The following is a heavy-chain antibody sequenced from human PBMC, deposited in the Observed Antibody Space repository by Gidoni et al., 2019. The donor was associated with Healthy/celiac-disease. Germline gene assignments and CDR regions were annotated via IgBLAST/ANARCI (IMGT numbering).Heavy chain of an antibody. CDR2: ISSSSSYI. V-gene: IGHV3-21*01. Sequence: EVQLVEPGGGLVKPGGYLRLSCAASGLTFSSDSMNWVRQAPGKGLEWVSSISSSSSYIYYADSVKGRFTISRDNAKNSLYLQMNSLRAEDTAVYYCARDLAEYSSGSNWFDPWGQGTLVTVSS. J-gene: IGHJ5*02. CDR1: GLTFSSDS. D-gene: IGHD6-19*01. CDR3: ARDLAEYSSGSNWFDP.